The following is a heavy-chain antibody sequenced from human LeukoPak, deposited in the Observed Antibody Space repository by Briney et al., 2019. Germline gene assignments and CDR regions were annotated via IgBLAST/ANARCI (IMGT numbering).Heavy chain of an antibody. D-gene: IGHD2-15*01. J-gene: IGHJ5*02. CDR3: VRGGESTWS. Sequence: GGSLRLSCAASGFAFSSYTMTWVRQAPGKGLEWVSTISGSGDSTYYADSVRGRFTVSRDNSKNTLYLLMNSLRAEDTAVYYCVRGGESTWSWGQGTLVTVSS. V-gene: IGHV3-23*01. CDR1: GFAFSSYT. CDR2: ISGSGDST.